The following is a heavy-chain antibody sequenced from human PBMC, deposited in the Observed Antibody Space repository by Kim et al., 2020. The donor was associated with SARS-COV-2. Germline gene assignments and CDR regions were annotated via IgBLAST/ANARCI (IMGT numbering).Heavy chain of an antibody. D-gene: IGHD2-15*01. CDR3: ARAKERERGTGWWGADYYYYYGMDV. Sequence: SETLSLTCTVSGGSISSYYWSWIRQPPGKGLEWIGYIYYSGSTNYNPSLKSRVTISVDTSKNQFSLKLSSVTAADTAVYYCARAKERERGTGWWGADYYYYYGMDVWGQGTTVTVSS. CDR2: IYYSGST. CDR1: GGSISSYY. J-gene: IGHJ6*02. V-gene: IGHV4-59*01.